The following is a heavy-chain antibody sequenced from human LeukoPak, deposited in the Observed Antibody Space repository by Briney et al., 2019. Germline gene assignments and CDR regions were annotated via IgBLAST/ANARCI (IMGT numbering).Heavy chain of an antibody. CDR1: GYTLTELS. V-gene: IGHV1-24*01. J-gene: IGHJ5*02. Sequence: ASVKVSCKXSGYTLTELSMHWVRQAPGKGLEWMGGFDPEDGETIYSQKFQGRVTMTEDTSTDTAYMELSSLRSEDTAVYYCATLNYYDSSGYYQGESWFDPWGQGTLVTVSS. D-gene: IGHD3-22*01. CDR2: FDPEDGET. CDR3: ATLNYYDSSGYYQGESWFDP.